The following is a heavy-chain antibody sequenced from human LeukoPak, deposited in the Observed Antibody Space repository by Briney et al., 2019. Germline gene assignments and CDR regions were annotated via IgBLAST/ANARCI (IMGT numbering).Heavy chain of an antibody. CDR2: IYYSGST. CDR3: ARGYGSGSPSGRLFDY. D-gene: IGHD3-10*01. J-gene: IGHJ4*02. V-gene: IGHV4-31*03. Sequence: PSQTLSLTCTVSGGSISSGGYYWSWIRQHPGKGLEWIGYIYYSGSTYYNPSLKSRVTISVDTSKDQFSLKLSSVTAADTAVYYCARGYGSGSPSGRLFDYWGQGTLVTVSS. CDR1: GGSISSGGYY.